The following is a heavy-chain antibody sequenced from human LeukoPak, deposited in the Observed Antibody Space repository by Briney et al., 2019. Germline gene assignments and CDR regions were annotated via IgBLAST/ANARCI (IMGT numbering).Heavy chain of an antibody. V-gene: IGHV1-3*01. Sequence: ASVKVSCKASGYTFTSYAMHWVRQAPGQRLEWMGWINAGNGNTKYSQKFQGRVTITRDTSASTAYMELSSLRSEDTAVYYCARGRGNYYGSEVNYFDYWGQGTLVTVSS. CDR3: ARGRGNYYGSEVNYFDY. CDR2: INAGNGNT. CDR1: GYTFTSYA. J-gene: IGHJ4*02. D-gene: IGHD3-10*01.